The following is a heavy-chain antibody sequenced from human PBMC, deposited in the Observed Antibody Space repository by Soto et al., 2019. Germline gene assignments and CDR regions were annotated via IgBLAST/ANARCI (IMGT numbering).Heavy chain of an antibody. V-gene: IGHV3-23*01. CDR2: ISGSGGST. D-gene: IGHD2-2*01. J-gene: IGHJ3*02. CDR1: GFTFNNYP. CDR3: AKVPSTYGI. Sequence: GGSLRLSCAASGFTFNNYPMSWVRQAPGKGLEWVSAISGSGGSTYYADSVKGRFTISRDNSKNTLYLQMNSLGAEDTAVYYCAKVPSTYGIWGQGTMVTVSS.